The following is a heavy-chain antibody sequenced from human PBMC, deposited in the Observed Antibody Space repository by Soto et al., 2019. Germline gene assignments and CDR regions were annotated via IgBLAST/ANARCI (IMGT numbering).Heavy chain of an antibody. J-gene: IGHJ4*02. D-gene: IGHD3-10*01. Sequence: SETLSLTCAVYGGSFSGYYWSWIRQPPGKGLEWIGEINHSGSTNYNPSLKSRVTISVDTSKNQFSLKLSSVTAADTAVYYCARAERYYYGSGSYYGNDYWGQGTLVTVS. V-gene: IGHV4-34*01. CDR3: ARAERYYYGSGSYYGNDY. CDR2: INHSGST. CDR1: GGSFSGYY.